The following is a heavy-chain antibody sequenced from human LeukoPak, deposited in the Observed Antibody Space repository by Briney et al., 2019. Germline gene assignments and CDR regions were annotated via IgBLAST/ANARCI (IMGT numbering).Heavy chain of an antibody. CDR2: IYSGGST. V-gene: IGHV3-53*01. Sequence: GGSLRLSCAASGFTVSSNYMSWVRQAPGKGLEWVSVIYSGGSTYYADSVKGRFTISRDNSKNTLYLQMNSLRAEDTAVYYCARERAYYYDSSGYYSLGDAFDIWGQGTMVTVSS. CDR1: GFTVSSNY. D-gene: IGHD3-22*01. J-gene: IGHJ3*02. CDR3: ARERAYYYDSSGYYSLGDAFDI.